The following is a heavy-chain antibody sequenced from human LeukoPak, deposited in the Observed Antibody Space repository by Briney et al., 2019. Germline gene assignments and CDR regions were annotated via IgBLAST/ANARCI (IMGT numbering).Heavy chain of an antibody. D-gene: IGHD5-12*01. V-gene: IGHV3-21*01. CDR3: ARGEATGPSIVFDY. J-gene: IGHJ4*02. CDR2: VSSRSSYI. CDR1: GFTFSSYS. Sequence: GGSLRLSCAASGFTFSSYSMNWVRQAPGKGREWVSSVSSRSSYIYYAESVKGRLTNSRDNPEKSLYLQMNSLRAEDTAIYYCARGEATGPSIVFDYWGKGSLLTVSS.